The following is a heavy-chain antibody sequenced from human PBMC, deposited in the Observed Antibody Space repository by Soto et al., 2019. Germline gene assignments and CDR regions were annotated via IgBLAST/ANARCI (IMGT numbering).Heavy chain of an antibody. V-gene: IGHV3-23*01. Sequence: GGSLRLSCAASGFTFSSYAVSWVRQAPGKGLVWVSTVSESGTITYYADSVRGRFTMSRDNSKNTLDLQMNSLRAEDTALYYCAKDSGLPDFGIVMHAFDVWGQGTMVTVS. CDR3: AKDSGLPDFGIVMHAFDV. J-gene: IGHJ3*01. CDR1: GFTFSSYA. CDR2: VSESGTIT. D-gene: IGHD3-3*01.